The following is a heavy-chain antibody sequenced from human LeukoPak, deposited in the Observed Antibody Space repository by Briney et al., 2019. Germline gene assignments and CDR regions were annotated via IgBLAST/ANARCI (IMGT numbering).Heavy chain of an antibody. CDR2: ISSSSSTI. Sequence: GGSLRLSCAASGFTFSSYSMNWVRQAPGKGLEWVSYISSSSSTIYYADSVKGRFTISRGNAKNSLYLQMNSLRAEDTAVYYCARGPIVGATLVDYWGQGTLVTVSS. V-gene: IGHV3-48*01. CDR3: ARGPIVGATLVDY. D-gene: IGHD1-26*01. J-gene: IGHJ4*02. CDR1: GFTFSSYS.